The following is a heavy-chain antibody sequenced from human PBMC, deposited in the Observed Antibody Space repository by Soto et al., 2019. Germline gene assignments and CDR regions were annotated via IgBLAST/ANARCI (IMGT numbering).Heavy chain of an antibody. CDR3: ARVHSSRYHYLDY. D-gene: IGHD6-25*01. Sequence: PGGSLRLSCAASGFTVSSYRMSWVRQAPGKGLEWISVIYSAGSADFADSVKGRFTISRDNSKNTLYLQMSSLRADDTAVYYCARVHSSRYHYLDYRGQGTLVPVSS. CDR2: IYSAGSA. J-gene: IGHJ4*02. CDR1: GFTVSSYR. V-gene: IGHV3-66*01.